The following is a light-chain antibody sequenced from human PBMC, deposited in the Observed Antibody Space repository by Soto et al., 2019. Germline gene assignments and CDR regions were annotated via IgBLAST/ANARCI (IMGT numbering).Light chain of an antibody. CDR3: LLYHGAGRL. CDR1: TGAVTSGDF. Sequence: QAVVTQEPSLTVSPGGTVTLTCASSTGAVTSGDFPNWFQQKPGQAPRPLIYSTNNRHPWTPARFSGSLLGGKAALTLSGVQPEDEAEYHCLLYHGAGRLFGGGTKLTVL. V-gene: IGLV7-43*01. J-gene: IGLJ3*02. CDR2: STN.